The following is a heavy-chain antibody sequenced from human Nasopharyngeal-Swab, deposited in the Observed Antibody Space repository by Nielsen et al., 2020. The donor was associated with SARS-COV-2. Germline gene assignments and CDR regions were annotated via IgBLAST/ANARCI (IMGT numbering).Heavy chain of an antibody. CDR3: AKDNVTGTTGWIDP. Sequence: GGSLRLYCAASGFTFSSYAMSWVRQAPGEGLEWVSTITGSGAYTYYADSVKGRFTISRDNSKSTLYLQLNSLRAEDTAIYYCAKDNVTGTTGWIDPWGQGTLVTVSS. J-gene: IGHJ5*02. V-gene: IGHV3-23*01. CDR1: GFTFSSYA. D-gene: IGHD1-20*01. CDR2: ITGSGAYT.